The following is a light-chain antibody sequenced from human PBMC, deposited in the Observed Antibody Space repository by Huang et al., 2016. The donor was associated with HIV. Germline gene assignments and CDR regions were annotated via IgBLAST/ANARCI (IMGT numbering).Light chain of an antibody. V-gene: IGKV3-15*01. CDR1: QNIDNN. J-gene: IGKJ2*01. Sequence: ITMTQSPATVSVSPGERVTLSCRASQNIDNNLVWFQQKSGLAPSPLIYGASARAAAVPVRFSGSGSGTEFTLAISSLQSEDRALYYCQQYKIWPYTFGQGTKLEI. CDR2: GAS. CDR3: QQYKIWPYT.